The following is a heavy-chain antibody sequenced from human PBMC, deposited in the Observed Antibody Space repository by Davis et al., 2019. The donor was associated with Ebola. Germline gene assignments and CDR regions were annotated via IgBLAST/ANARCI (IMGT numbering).Heavy chain of an antibody. CDR2: IIPIFGTA. CDR1: AGTFSSYA. J-gene: IGHJ6*02. Sequence: SVKVSCKASAGTFSSYAISWVRQAPGQGLEWMGGIIPIFGTANYAQKFQGRVTITADKSTSTAYMELSSLRSEDTAVYYCARDRYYYDSSGYHKRYYYYGMDVWSQGTTVTVSS. CDR3: ARDRYYYDSSGYHKRYYYYGMDV. V-gene: IGHV1-69*06. D-gene: IGHD3-22*01.